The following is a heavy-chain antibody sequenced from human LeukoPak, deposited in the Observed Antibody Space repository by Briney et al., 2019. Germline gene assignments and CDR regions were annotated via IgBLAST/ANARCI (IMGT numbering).Heavy chain of an antibody. J-gene: IGHJ3*02. D-gene: IGHD4-17*01. Sequence: SVKVSCKASGGTFSSYAISWVRQAPGQGLEWMGRIITILGIANYAQKFQGRVTITADKSTSTAYMELSSLRSEDTAVYYCAREYDGELDAFDIWGQGTMVTVSS. CDR2: IITILGIA. CDR1: GGTFSSYA. CDR3: AREYDGELDAFDI. V-gene: IGHV1-69*04.